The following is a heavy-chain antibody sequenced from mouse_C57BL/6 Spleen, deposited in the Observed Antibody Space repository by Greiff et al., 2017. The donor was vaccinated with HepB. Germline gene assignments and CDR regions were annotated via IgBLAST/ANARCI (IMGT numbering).Heavy chain of an antibody. J-gene: IGHJ2*01. D-gene: IGHD2-3*01. CDR3: ARELYDGYPYYCDY. CDR2: IYPGSGNT. V-gene: IGHV1-76*01. Sequence: VQLQQSGAELVRPGASVKLSCKASGYTFTDYYINWVKQRPGQGLEWIARIYPGSGNTYYNEKFKGKATLTAEKSSSTAYMQLSSLTSEDSAVYFCARELYDGYPYYCDYWGQGTTLTVSS. CDR1: GYTFTDYY.